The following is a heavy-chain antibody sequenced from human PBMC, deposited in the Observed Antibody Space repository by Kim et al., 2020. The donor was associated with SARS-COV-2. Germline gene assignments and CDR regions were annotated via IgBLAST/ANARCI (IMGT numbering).Heavy chain of an antibody. CDR2: IYYSGST. J-gene: IGHJ4*02. CDR3: ATSSSAFTLFDF. Sequence: SETLSLTCTVSGASVSGTSYYWNWIRQSPGKGLEFIGYIYYSGSTTYNPSLKSRVAMSVDTSKNHFSLKLNSVTAADTAVYFCATSSSAFTLFDFWGPGTLFTVSS. D-gene: IGHD6-25*01. V-gene: IGHV4-61*01. CDR1: GASVSGTSYY.